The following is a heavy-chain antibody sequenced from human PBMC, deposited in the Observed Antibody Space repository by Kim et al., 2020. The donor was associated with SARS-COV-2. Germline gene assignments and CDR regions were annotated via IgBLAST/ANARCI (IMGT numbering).Heavy chain of an antibody. Sequence: DYAVSVKSRITINPDTSKNQFSLQLNSVTPEDTAGYYCARGGAAADPVDYWGQGTLVTVSS. CDR3: ARGGAAADPVDY. V-gene: IGHV6-1*01. D-gene: IGHD6-13*01. J-gene: IGHJ4*02.